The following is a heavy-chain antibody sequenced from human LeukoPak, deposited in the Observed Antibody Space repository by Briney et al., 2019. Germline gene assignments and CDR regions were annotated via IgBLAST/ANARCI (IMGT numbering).Heavy chain of an antibody. CDR1: GFTVSNNY. CDR2: IYSGGST. D-gene: IGHD3-9*01. V-gene: IGHV3-66*01. CDR3: ARETAYYDILTGYRKYYFDY. J-gene: IGHJ4*02. Sequence: GSLRLSCSASGFTVSNNYMSWVRQAPGKGLEWVSVIYSGGSTYYADSVKGRFTISRDNSKNTLYLQMNSLRAEDTAVYYCARETAYYDILTGYRKYYFDYWGQGTLVTVSS.